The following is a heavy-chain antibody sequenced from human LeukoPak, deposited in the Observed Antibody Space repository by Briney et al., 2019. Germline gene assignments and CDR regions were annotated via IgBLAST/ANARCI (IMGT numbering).Heavy chain of an antibody. J-gene: IGHJ4*02. CDR3: ASGLNSRSSSC. CDR1: GYSFTGYY. D-gene: IGHD6-13*01. CDR2: ISPNSGDT. V-gene: IGHV1-2*02. Sequence: ASVKGSSKASGYSFTGYYMHWVRQAPGQGLGWMGRISPNSGDTNYAQKFQGRVTMTTDTTISTAYMELSRLRSDDTAVYYCASGLNSRSSSCWGQGTRVTVSS.